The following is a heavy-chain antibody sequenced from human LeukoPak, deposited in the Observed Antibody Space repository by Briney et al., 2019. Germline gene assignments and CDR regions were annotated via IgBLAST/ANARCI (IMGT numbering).Heavy chain of an antibody. Sequence: GESLRLSCAASGITVSSNYMSWVRQAPGKGLDWVSAISGSGGSTYYADSVKGRFTISRDNSKNTLYLQMNSLRAEDTAVYYCAKGPPAWVYYCGQGTLVTVSS. J-gene: IGHJ4*02. CDR2: ISGSGGST. CDR1: GITVSSNY. D-gene: IGHD1-26*01. V-gene: IGHV3-23*01. CDR3: AKGPPAWVYY.